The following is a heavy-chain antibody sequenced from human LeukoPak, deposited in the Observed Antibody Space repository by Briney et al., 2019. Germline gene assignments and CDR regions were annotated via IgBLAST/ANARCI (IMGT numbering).Heavy chain of an antibody. CDR3: ARQIHGERKLDWFDP. J-gene: IGHJ5*02. Sequence: SETLSLTCTVSGGSISSDNYYWGWIRQPPGMALEWVGSSHYSGVIYYNPSLKSRVTISVDTSKNHFSLKLSSVTAADTAVYYCARQIHGERKLDWFDPWGQGTLVTVSS. D-gene: IGHD3-10*01. CDR2: SHYSGVI. V-gene: IGHV4-39*02. CDR1: GGSISSDNYY.